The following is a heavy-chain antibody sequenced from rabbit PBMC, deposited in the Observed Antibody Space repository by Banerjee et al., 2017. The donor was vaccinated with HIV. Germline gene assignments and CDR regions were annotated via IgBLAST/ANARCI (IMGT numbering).Heavy chain of an antibody. CDR1: GFSFSNRYV. J-gene: IGHJ6*01. Sequence: QEQLEESGGGLVKPEGSLTLTCKASGFSFSNRYVMCWVRQAPGKGLEWIACINSSSRNVVYASWATGRFTISKTASTVDLRMTSLTAADTATYFCARAGGYRDFGLWGPGTLVTVS. D-gene: IGHD2-1*01. CDR2: INSSSRNV. CDR3: ARAGGYRDFGL. V-gene: IGHV1S45*01.